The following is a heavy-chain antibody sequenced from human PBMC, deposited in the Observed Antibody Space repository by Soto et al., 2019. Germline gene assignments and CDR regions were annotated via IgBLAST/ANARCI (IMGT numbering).Heavy chain of an antibody. CDR1: GFTFGSYA. CDR2: ISGSGGST. D-gene: IGHD6-6*01. J-gene: IGHJ6*02. Sequence: GGSLRLSCAASGFTFGSYAMSWVRQAPGKGLEWVSAISGSGGSTYYADSVKGRFTISRDNSKNTLYLQMNSLRAEDTAVYYCAKVRRSIAAPRFDDYYYYGMDVWGQGTTVTVSS. V-gene: IGHV3-23*01. CDR3: AKVRRSIAAPRFDDYYYYGMDV.